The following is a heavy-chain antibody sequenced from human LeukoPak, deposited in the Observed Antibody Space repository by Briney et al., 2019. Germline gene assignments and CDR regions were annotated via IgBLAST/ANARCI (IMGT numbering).Heavy chain of an antibody. CDR2: IWYDGSNK. CDR1: GFTFSSYG. V-gene: IGHV3-33*01. J-gene: IGHJ6*03. CDR3: ARDLIFGVVIRHYMDV. D-gene: IGHD3-3*01. Sequence: GGSLRLSCAASGFTFSSYGMHWVRQAPGKGLEWVAVIWYDGSNKYYADSVKGRFTISRDNSKNTLYLQMNSLRAEDTAVYYCARDLIFGVVIRHYMDVWGKGTTVTLSS.